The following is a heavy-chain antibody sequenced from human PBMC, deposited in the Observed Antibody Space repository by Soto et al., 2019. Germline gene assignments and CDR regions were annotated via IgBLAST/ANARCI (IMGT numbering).Heavy chain of an antibody. CDR1: GGTFSGYA. V-gene: IGHV1-69*01. D-gene: IGHD3-3*01. Sequence: QVQLVQSGAEVQKPGSSVKVSCKASGGTFSGYAISWVRQAPGQGLEWMGGIIPIFGTANYAQKFQGRVTITADESTSTAYMELSSLRSEDTAVYYCARGPPYDFWSGYYPKNNYYYGMDVWGQGTTVTVSS. J-gene: IGHJ6*02. CDR2: IIPIFGTA. CDR3: ARGPPYDFWSGYYPKNNYYYGMDV.